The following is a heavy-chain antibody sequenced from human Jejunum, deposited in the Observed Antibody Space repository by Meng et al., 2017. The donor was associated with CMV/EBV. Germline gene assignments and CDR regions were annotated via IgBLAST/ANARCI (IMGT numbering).Heavy chain of an antibody. V-gene: IGHV3-53*01. D-gene: IGHD1-1*01. Sequence: MNWVRQAPGRGREGVSYIYAGAGADYADSVKGRFTISRDNSRNTVYLQMNNLRAEDTAVYYCTGARLEAIRGYFYHHGMDVWGPGTTVTVSS. CDR3: TGARLEAIRGYFYHHGMDV. CDR2: IYAGAGA. J-gene: IGHJ6*02.